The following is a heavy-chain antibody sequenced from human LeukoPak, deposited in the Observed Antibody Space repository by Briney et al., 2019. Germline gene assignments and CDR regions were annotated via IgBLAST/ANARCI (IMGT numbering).Heavy chain of an antibody. D-gene: IGHD3-22*01. Sequence: SETLSLTCTVSGGSISSHYWSWIRQPPGQGLEWIGCVYCSASTNYNPSLKDRLTISVDTSKNQFSLKLSSVTAADTAVYYCARGMAVRGDSSGYYYDYWGQGTLVTVSS. CDR1: GGSISSHY. CDR3: ARGMAVRGDSSGYYYDY. V-gene: IGHV4-59*11. J-gene: IGHJ4*02. CDR2: VYCSAST.